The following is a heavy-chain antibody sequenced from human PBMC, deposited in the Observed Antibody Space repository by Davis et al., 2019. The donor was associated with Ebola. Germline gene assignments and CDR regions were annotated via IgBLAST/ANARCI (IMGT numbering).Heavy chain of an antibody. Sequence: GGSLRLSCTTSGFTFADYGVNWVRQAPGKGLEWVGFIRSKAYGAATDYAASVKGRFTISRDDSKRIAYLQMDSLKIEDTALYYCIRGFRQWLAWGHGTMVTVSS. CDR2: IRSKAYGAAT. V-gene: IGHV3-49*04. J-gene: IGHJ3*01. CDR3: IRGFRQWLA. D-gene: IGHD6-19*01. CDR1: GFTFADYG.